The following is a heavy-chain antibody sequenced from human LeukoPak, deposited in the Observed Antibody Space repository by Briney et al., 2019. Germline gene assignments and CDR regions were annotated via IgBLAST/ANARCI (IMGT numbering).Heavy chain of an antibody. Sequence: GGSRRLSCAASAFFFSNHGMHCVRQAPGKGREWGAVIWYDGSNKYYADSVKGRFTISRDNSKNTVYLQMNSLRAEDTAVYYCAREALGTIPYFDYWGQGTLVTVSS. D-gene: IGHD5-24*01. CDR3: AREALGTIPYFDY. J-gene: IGHJ4*02. CDR2: IWYDGSNK. CDR1: AFFFSNHG. V-gene: IGHV3-33*01.